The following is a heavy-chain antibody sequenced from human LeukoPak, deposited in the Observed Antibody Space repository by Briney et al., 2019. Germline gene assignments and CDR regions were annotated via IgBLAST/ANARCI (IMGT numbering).Heavy chain of an antibody. D-gene: IGHD6-13*01. CDR1: GGSISSYY. V-gene: IGHV4-59*01. CDR3: ARTAGYSSSLDAFDI. J-gene: IGHJ3*02. CDR2: IYYSGST. Sequence: SETLSLTCTVSGGSISSYYWSWIRQPPGKGLEWIGYIYYSGSTNYNPSLKSRVTISVDTSKNQFSLKLSSETAADTAVYYCARTAGYSSSLDAFDIWGQGTMVTVSS.